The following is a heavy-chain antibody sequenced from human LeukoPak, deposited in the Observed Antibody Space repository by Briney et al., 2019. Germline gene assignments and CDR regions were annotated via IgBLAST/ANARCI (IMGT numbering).Heavy chain of an antibody. CDR3: ARGTGAPNYFDY. Sequence: ASVKVSCRASGYTFTGYYIHWVRQAPGQGLEWMAWINPNGGGTNYAQKFQGRVAVTRDSSISTAYMELSGLTSDDTAVFYCARGTGAPNYFDYWGQGTLVTVSS. CDR1: GYTFTGYY. D-gene: IGHD7-27*01. CDR2: INPNGGGT. V-gene: IGHV1-2*02. J-gene: IGHJ4*02.